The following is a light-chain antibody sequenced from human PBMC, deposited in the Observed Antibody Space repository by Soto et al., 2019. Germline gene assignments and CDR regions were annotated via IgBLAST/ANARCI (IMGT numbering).Light chain of an antibody. V-gene: IGKV3-20*01. Sequence: EIVLTQSPGTLSLSPGARATLSCRASQSVSSTYLAWYQQKPGQAPRLLIYGASSRATGIPDRFSGSGSGTDFTLTISRLEPEDFAVYYCQQYGSSPLFAFGPGTKVEI. J-gene: IGKJ3*01. CDR3: QQYGSSPLFA. CDR1: QSVSSTY. CDR2: GAS.